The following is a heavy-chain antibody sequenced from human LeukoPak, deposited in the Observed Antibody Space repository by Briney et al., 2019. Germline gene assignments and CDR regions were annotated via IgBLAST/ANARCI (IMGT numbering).Heavy chain of an antibody. CDR3: ARHGETYDSSGYYPEAY. CDR1: GFTVSSYA. V-gene: IGHV3-30-3*01. Sequence: GRSLRLSCAASGFTVSSYAMHWVRQAPGKGLEWVAVISYDGSNKYYADSVKGRFTISRDNSKNTLYLQMNSLRAEDTAVYYCARHGETYDSSGYYPEAYWGQGTLVTVSS. J-gene: IGHJ4*02. D-gene: IGHD3-22*01. CDR2: ISYDGSNK.